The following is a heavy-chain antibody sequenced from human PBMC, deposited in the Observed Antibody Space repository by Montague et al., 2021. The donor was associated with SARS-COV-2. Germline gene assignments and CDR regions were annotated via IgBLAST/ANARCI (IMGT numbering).Heavy chain of an antibody. CDR1: GDSVSSNSAI. Sequence: CAISGDSVSSNSAIWSWNRQSPSPGLEWLGRTYYRSKWYNDYAVSVKSRIGINPDTSKNQFSLQLNSVTPDDTAVYYCARLKYGMDVWGQGTTVTVSS. CDR2: TYYRSKWYN. J-gene: IGHJ6*02. V-gene: IGHV6-1*01. CDR3: ARLKYGMDV.